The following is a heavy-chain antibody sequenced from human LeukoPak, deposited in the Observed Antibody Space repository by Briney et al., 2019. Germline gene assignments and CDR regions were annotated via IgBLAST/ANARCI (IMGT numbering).Heavy chain of an antibody. CDR3: ASSAVVVISHEYFQH. CDR2: IYTSGSN. V-gene: IGHV4-4*07. CDR1: GGSISSYF. D-gene: IGHD3-22*01. Sequence: PSETLSLTCTVSGGSISSYFWSWIRQPPGKGLEWIGRIYTSGSNNYNPALKSRVTMSVDTYKTQFSLKLSSVTAADTAVYYCASSAVVVISHEYFQHWGQGTLVTVSS. J-gene: IGHJ1*01.